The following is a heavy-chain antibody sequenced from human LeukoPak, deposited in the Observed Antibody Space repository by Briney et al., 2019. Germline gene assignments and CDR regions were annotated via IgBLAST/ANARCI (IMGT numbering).Heavy chain of an antibody. V-gene: IGHV3-53*01. Sequence: PGRSLRLSCAASGLTFSTSAMHWVRQAPGKGLEWVSVIYSGGSTYYADSVKGRFTISRDNSKNTLYLQMNSLRAEDTAVYYCARGRLGDYWGQGTLVTVSS. J-gene: IGHJ4*02. CDR3: ARGRLGDY. CDR1: GLTFSTSA. CDR2: IYSGGST. D-gene: IGHD6-19*01.